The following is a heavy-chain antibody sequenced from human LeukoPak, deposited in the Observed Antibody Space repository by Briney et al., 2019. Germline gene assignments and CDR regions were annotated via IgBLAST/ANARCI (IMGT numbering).Heavy chain of an antibody. CDR2: ISGSGGST. D-gene: IGHD1-26*01. J-gene: IGHJ4*02. Sequence: GRSLRLSCGASGLTFDDYAMHWVRQAPGKGLEWVSAISGSGGSTYYADSVKGRFTISRDNSKNTLYLQMNSLRAEDTAVYYCARYSGSYYAFDYWGQGTLVTVSS. CDR1: GLTFDDYA. CDR3: ARYSGSYYAFDY. V-gene: IGHV3-23*01.